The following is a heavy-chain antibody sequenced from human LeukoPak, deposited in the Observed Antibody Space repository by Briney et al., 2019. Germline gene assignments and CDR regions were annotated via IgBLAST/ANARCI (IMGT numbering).Heavy chain of an antibody. CDR2: IYTDGST. D-gene: IGHD4-11*01. CDR3: AKSYFDYSTYYSYYFNL. Sequence: SETLSLTCTVSGGSISSDYWSWIRQPPGRGLEWIGNIYTDGSTNYNPSLKSRVTISVDTSKNQFALKLSSVTAADTAVYYCAKSYFDYSTYYSYYFNLWGQGALVTVSS. CDR1: GGSISSDY. V-gene: IGHV4-4*09. J-gene: IGHJ4*02.